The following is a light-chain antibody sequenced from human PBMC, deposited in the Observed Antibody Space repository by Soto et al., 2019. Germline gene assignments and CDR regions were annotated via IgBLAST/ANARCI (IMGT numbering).Light chain of an antibody. V-gene: IGLV2-23*02. Sequence: QSVLTQPASVSGSPGQSITISCTGTRSDVGSYNLVSWYQQHPGKAPKLMIYEVSKRPSGVSNRFSGSKSGNTASLTISELQAEDEADYYCCSYAGSSTYVFXTGTKVTVL. CDR3: CSYAGSSTYV. J-gene: IGLJ1*01. CDR1: RSDVGSYNL. CDR2: EVS.